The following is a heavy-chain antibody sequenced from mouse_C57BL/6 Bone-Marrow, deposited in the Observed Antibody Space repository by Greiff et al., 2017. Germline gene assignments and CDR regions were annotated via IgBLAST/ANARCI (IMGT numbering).Heavy chain of an antibody. V-gene: IGHV14-4*01. CDR3: TTWWDYAFDC. J-gene: IGHJ2*01. CDR2: IDPENGDT. Sequence: EVQLQQSGAELVRPGASVKLSCTASGFNIKDDYMHWVKQRPEQGLEWIGWIDPENGDTEYASKFQGKATITADTSSNTAYLQLSSLTSEDTAVYYCTTWWDYAFDCWGQGTTLTVSS. CDR1: GFNIKDDY. D-gene: IGHD2-4*01.